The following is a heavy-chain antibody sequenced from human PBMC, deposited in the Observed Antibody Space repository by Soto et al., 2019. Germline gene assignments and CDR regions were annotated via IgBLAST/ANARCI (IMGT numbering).Heavy chain of an antibody. Sequence: GGSLRLSCAASGFTFSSYAMSWVRQAPGKGLEWVSAISGSGGSTYYADSVKGRFTISRDNSKNTLYLQMNSLRAEDTAVYYCARRDRIAVAGTHFQRWGQGTLVTVSS. CDR3: ARRDRIAVAGTHFQR. CDR2: ISGSGGST. D-gene: IGHD6-19*01. CDR1: GFTFSSYA. V-gene: IGHV3-23*01. J-gene: IGHJ1*01.